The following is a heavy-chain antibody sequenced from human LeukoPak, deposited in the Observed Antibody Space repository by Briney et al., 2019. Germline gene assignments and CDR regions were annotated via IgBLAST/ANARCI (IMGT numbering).Heavy chain of an antibody. CDR3: ARSSKVGATADY. CDR2: ISYDGSNK. D-gene: IGHD1-26*01. Sequence: GGSLRLSCAASGFTFSSYGMHWVRQAPGKGLEWVAVISYDGSNKYYADSVKGRFTISRDNSKNTLDLQMNSLRAEDTAVYYCARSSKVGATADYWGQGTLVTVSS. J-gene: IGHJ4*02. V-gene: IGHV3-30*03. CDR1: GFTFSSYG.